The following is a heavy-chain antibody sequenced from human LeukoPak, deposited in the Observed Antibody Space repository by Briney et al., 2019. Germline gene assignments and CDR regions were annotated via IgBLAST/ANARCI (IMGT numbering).Heavy chain of an antibody. D-gene: IGHD2-21*02. V-gene: IGHV3-21*01. Sequence: GGSLRLSCAASGFTFSSYSMNWVRQAPGKGLAWVSSISSSSSYIYYADSVKGRFTISRDNAKNSLYLQMNSLRAEDTAVYYCAYEAYCGGDCPNWGQGTLVTVSS. CDR2: ISSSSSYI. CDR1: GFTFSSYS. J-gene: IGHJ4*02. CDR3: AYEAYCGGDCPN.